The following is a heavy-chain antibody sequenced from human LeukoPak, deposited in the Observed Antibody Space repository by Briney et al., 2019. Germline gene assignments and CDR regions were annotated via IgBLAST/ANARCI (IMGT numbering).Heavy chain of an antibody. CDR1: EFTFSNYN. CDR3: ARGHQQLVRGFNYYFMDV. D-gene: IGHD6-13*01. J-gene: IGHJ6*03. Sequence: GGSLRLSCTASEFTFSNYNMNWVRQAPGKGLEWVSYISSGSSSIYYADSVRGRFTISRDNAKNSMFLQMISLRAEDTAIYYCARGHQQLVRGFNYYFMDVWGKGTTATVSS. V-gene: IGHV3-48*01. CDR2: ISSGSSSI.